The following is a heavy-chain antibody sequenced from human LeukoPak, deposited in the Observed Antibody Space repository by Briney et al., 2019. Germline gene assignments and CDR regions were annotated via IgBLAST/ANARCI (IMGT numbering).Heavy chain of an antibody. Sequence: GGSLRLSCAASAFTFSDYYMSWIRQAPGKGLEWVSYISSSGSTIYYADSVKGRFTISRDNAKNSLYLQMNSLRAEDTAVYYCARDRDYSSSCPDYWGQGTLVTVSS. CDR1: AFTFSDYY. D-gene: IGHD6-13*01. V-gene: IGHV3-11*01. J-gene: IGHJ4*02. CDR2: ISSSGSTI. CDR3: ARDRDYSSSCPDY.